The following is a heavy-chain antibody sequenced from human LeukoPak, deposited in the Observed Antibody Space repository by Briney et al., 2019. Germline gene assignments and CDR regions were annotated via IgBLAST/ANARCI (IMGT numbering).Heavy chain of an antibody. J-gene: IGHJ4*02. CDR3: ARGPGGYSGYDSSFDY. CDR2: IYYSGST. Sequence: SETLSLTCTASGGSISSGGYYWSWIRQHPGKGLEWIGYIYYSGSTYYNPSLKSRVTISVDTSKNQFSLKLSSVTAADTAVYYCARGPGGYSGYDSSFDYWGQGTLVTVSS. CDR1: GGSISSGGYY. V-gene: IGHV4-31*03. D-gene: IGHD5-12*01.